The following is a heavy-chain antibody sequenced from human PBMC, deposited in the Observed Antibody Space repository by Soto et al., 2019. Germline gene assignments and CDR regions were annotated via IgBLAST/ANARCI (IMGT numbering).Heavy chain of an antibody. CDR3: ARDRCYDGTCYSASDS. CDR2: ISTTSFTI. J-gene: IGHJ5*01. D-gene: IGHD2-15*01. Sequence: PWGSLRLSCAASGFSFITYNIDFFRHSPLKGPEWIAYISTTSFTIYYADSVKGRFTISRDNDRNSLYLEMNSLRDEDTAVYYCARDRCYDGTCYSASDSWGQGTLVTVSS. V-gene: IGHV3-48*02. CDR1: GFSFITYN.